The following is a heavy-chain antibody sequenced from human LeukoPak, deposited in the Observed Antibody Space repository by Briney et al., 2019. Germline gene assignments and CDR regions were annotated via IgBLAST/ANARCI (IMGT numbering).Heavy chain of an antibody. D-gene: IGHD6-19*01. CDR2: ISYDGTNK. CDR1: GSTFSTYG. J-gene: IGHJ4*02. CDR3: AKDAGVAGRIRAFDY. V-gene: IGHV3-30*18. Sequence: PGRSLRLSCAASGSTFSTYGIHWVRQAPGKGLEWVAVISYDGTNKYFADSVKGRFTISRDNSRNTLYLQMNSLRAEDTAVYYCAKDAGVAGRIRAFDYWGQGTLVTVSS.